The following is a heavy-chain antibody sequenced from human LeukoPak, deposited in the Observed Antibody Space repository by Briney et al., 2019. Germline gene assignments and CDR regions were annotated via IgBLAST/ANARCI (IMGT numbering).Heavy chain of an antibody. V-gene: IGHV3-7*01. D-gene: IGHD4-11*01. CDR2: IKEDGSEK. J-gene: IGHJ4*02. Sequence: GGSLRLSCAASGFTFSSYWMSWVRQAPGKGLEWVANIKEDGSEKYYVDSVKGRFSISRDDSKNTVYLQMNGLRAGDTAVYYCAKDAQRGFDYSNSLEYWGQGTLVTVSS. CDR3: AKDAQRGFDYSNSLEY. CDR1: GFTFSSYW.